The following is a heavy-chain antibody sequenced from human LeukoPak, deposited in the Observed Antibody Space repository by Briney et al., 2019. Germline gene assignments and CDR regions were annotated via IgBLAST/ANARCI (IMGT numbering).Heavy chain of an antibody. CDR1: GFIFSNDA. V-gene: IGHV3-23*01. CDR3: AKELYGNPSGY. CDR2: ISGDGGTI. D-gene: IGHD2-8*01. J-gene: IGHJ4*02. Sequence: PGGSLRLSCAASGFIFSNDAMHWVRQAPGKGLEWVSAISGDGGTISYAASVRGRFTISRDNAKNTLFLQMSSLRAGDTALYYCAKELYGNPSGYWGQGTRVTVSS.